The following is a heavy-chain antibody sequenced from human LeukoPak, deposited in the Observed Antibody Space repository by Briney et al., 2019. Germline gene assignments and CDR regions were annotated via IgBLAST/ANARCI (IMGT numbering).Heavy chain of an antibody. CDR2: INHSGST. CDR3: ARERGNPNEDYYYYYMDV. CDR1: GGSFSGYY. J-gene: IGHJ6*03. V-gene: IGHV4-34*01. D-gene: IGHD4-23*01. Sequence: SETLSLTCAVYGGSFSGYYWSWIRQPPGKGLEWIGEINHSGSTNYNPSLKSRVTISVDTSKNQFSLKLSSVTAADTAVYYCARERGNPNEDYYYYYMDVWGKGTTVTVSS.